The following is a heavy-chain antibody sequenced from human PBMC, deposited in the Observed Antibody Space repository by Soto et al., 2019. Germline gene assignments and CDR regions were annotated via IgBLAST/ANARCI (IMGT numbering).Heavy chain of an antibody. CDR1: GFSLSTSGVG. J-gene: IGHJ4*02. D-gene: IGHD2-2*01. Sequence: SGPTLVNPTQTLTLTCTFSGFSLSTSGVGVGWIRQPPGKALEWLALIYWDDDKRYSPSLKSRLTITKDTSKNQVFLTMTNMDPVDTATYFCAHTFQDCSSTSCYGIDFDYWGQGTLVTVSS. CDR2: IYWDDDK. CDR3: AHTFQDCSSTSCYGIDFDY. V-gene: IGHV2-5*02.